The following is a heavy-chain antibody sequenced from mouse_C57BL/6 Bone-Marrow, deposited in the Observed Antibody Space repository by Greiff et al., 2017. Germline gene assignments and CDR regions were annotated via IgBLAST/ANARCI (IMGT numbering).Heavy chain of an antibody. D-gene: IGHD3-2*02. CDR2: IRLKSDNYAT. V-gene: IGHV6-3*01. CDR1: GFTFSNYW. CDR3: APGAQAPYYAMDY. Sequence: EVKLVESGGGLVQPGGSMKLSCVASGFTFSNYWMNWVRQSPEKGLEWVAQIRLKSDNYATHYAESVKGRFTISRDDSKSSVYPQMNNLRAEDTGIYYCAPGAQAPYYAMDYWGQGTSVTVSS. J-gene: IGHJ4*01.